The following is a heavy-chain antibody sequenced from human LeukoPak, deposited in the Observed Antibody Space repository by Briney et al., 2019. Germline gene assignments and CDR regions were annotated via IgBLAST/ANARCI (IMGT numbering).Heavy chain of an antibody. D-gene: IGHD1-26*01. V-gene: IGHV4-34*01. J-gene: IGHJ4*02. CDR1: GGSFSGYY. Sequence: PSETLSLTCAVYGGSFSGYYWSWIRQPPGKGLEWIGEINHSGSTNYNPSLKSRVTISVDTSKNQFSLKLSSVTAADTAVYYCAGSSGEWAPHACWGQGTLVTVSS. CDR2: INHSGST. CDR3: AGSSGEWAPHAC.